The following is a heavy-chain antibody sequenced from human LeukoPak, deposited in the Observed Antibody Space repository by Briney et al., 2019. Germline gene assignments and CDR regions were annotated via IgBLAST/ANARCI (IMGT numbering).Heavy chain of an antibody. CDR3: AKCSRIAVAGISYWFDP. Sequence: GASVKVSCKASGYTFTSYAMLWVRQAPGQRLEWMGWINAGNGNTKYSQKFQGRVTITRDTSASTAYMELSSLRSEDTAVYYCAKCSRIAVAGISYWFDPWGQGTLVTVSS. CDR1: GYTFTSYA. D-gene: IGHD6-19*01. CDR2: INAGNGNT. J-gene: IGHJ5*02. V-gene: IGHV1-3*01.